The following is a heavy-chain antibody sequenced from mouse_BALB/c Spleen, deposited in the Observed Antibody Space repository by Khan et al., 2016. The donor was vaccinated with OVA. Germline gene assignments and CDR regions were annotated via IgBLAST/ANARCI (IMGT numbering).Heavy chain of an antibody. V-gene: IGHV2-6-1*01. Sequence: QVQLKESGPGLVAPSQSLSITCTISGFSLTNYGIHWVRQPPGKGLEWLVVIWSDGSTIYNSALKSRLTISKDNSKSQVFLKMNSLQTKDTAMYFCARQTYYHYNIMDNWGQGTSVTVSS. CDR1: GFSLTNYG. CDR3: ARQTYYHYNIMDN. CDR2: IWSDGST. D-gene: IGHD2-10*01. J-gene: IGHJ4*01.